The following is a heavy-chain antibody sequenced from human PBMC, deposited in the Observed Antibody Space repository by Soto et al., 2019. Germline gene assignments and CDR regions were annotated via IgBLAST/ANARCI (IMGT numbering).Heavy chain of an antibody. J-gene: IGHJ6*02. V-gene: IGHV4-4*02. CDR1: GGSISSSNW. CDR3: AASCVGCGGFNYYGMDV. Sequence: SETLSLTCAVSGGSISSSNWWSWVRQPPGKGLEWIGEIYYSGSTYYNPSLKSRVTISVDTSKNQFSLKLSSVTAADTAVYYCAASCVGCGGFNYYGMDVWGQGTTVTVSS. D-gene: IGHD2-21*01. CDR2: IYYSGST.